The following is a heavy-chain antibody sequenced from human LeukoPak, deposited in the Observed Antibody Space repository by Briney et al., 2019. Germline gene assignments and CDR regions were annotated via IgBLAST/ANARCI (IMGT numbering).Heavy chain of an antibody. CDR3: ARHPYSSSGYDPHGFDP. V-gene: IGHV4-59*08. CDR2: IYYSGST. J-gene: IGHJ5*02. CDR1: GGSISSYY. D-gene: IGHD6-13*01. Sequence: PSETLSLTCTVSGGSISSYYWSWIRQPPGKGLEWIGYIYYSGSTNYNPSLKSRVTISVDTSKNQFSLKLSSVTAADTAVYYCARHPYSSSGYDPHGFDPGGRETRVTVS.